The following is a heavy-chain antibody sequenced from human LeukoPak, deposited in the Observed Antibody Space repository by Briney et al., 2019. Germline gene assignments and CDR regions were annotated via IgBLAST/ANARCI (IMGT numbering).Heavy chain of an antibody. CDR3: ARVGGYSGHGVGRLDFFDY. J-gene: IGHJ4*02. V-gene: IGHV3-23*01. CDR1: GLTFSSYA. D-gene: IGHD5-12*01. CDR2: ISGSGGST. Sequence: GGSLRLSCEALGLTFSSYAMSWVGKAPGKGLGWVSAISGSGGSTYYADSVKGRFTISRDNSKNTLYLPMNSLRPEDTAVYYCARVGGYSGHGVGRLDFFDYWGQGTLVTVSS.